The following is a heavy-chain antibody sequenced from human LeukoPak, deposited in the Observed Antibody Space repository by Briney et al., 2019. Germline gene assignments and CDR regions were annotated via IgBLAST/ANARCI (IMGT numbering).Heavy chain of an antibody. V-gene: IGHV3-30*02. CDR2: IRYDGSNK. CDR1: GFTFSSYG. CDR3: ARDLSMVYYYGSEY. Sequence: GGSLRLSCAASGFTFSSYGMHWVRQAPGKGLEWVAFIRYDGSNKYYADSVKGRFTISRDNSKNTLYLQMKSLRAEDTAVYYCARDLSMVYYYGSEYWGQGTQVTVSS. J-gene: IGHJ4*02. D-gene: IGHD3-10*01.